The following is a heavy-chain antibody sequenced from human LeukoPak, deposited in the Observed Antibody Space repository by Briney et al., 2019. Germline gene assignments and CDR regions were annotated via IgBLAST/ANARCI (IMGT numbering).Heavy chain of an antibody. CDR2: TYYRSKWSN. Sequence: SQTLSLTCDISGDSFSSNSAAWNWIRQSPSRGLEWLGRTYYRSKWSNDYAGSVKSRIIINPDTSKNQFSLQLNSVTPEDTAVYYCTRAREGGWYFDLWGRGTLVTVSS. V-gene: IGHV6-1*01. D-gene: IGHD1-26*01. J-gene: IGHJ2*01. CDR3: TRAREGGWYFDL. CDR1: GDSFSSNSAA.